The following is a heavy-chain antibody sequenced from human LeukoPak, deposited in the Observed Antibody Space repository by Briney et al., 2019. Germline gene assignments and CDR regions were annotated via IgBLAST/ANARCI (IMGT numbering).Heavy chain of an antibody. CDR1: GGSISSYY. Sequence: PSETLSLTCTVSGGSISSYYWSWIRQPPGKGLEWIGSIYYSGSTNYIPSLKSRVTIPVDTSKNQFSLKLSSMTAADTAVYYCARGRNSKYFDYWGQGTLVTVSS. J-gene: IGHJ4*02. CDR2: IYYSGST. CDR3: ARGRNSKYFDY. V-gene: IGHV4-59*01.